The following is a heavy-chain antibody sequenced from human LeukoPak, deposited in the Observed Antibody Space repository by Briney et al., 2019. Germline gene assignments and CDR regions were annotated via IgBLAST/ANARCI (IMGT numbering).Heavy chain of an antibody. Sequence: PGGSLRLSCAASGFTFSSYSMHWVRQAPGKGLEWVSSISSSSSYIYYADSVKGRFTISRDNAKNSLYLQMNSLRAEDTAVYYWARASLGYCSSTSCYYALDIWGQGTMVTVSS. CDR1: GFTFSSYS. J-gene: IGHJ3*02. CDR2: ISSSSSYI. V-gene: IGHV3-21*01. D-gene: IGHD2-2*01. CDR3: ARASLGYCSSTSCYYALDI.